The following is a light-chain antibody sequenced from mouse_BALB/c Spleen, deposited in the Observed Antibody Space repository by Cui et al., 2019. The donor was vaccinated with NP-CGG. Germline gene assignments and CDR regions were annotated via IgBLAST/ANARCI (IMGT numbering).Light chain of an antibody. CDR1: TGAVTTNNY. CDR2: GTN. Sequence: QAVVTQESALTTSPGETVTLTCRSSTGAVTTNNYANWVQEKPDHLFTGLIGGTNNRAPGVPARFSGSPIGDKAALTITGAQTEDEAIYFCALWYSNHWMFGGGTKLTVL. V-gene: IGLV1*01. J-gene: IGLJ1*01. CDR3: ALWYSNHWM.